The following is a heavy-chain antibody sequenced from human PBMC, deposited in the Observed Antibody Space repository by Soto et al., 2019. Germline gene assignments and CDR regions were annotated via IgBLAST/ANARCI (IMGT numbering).Heavy chain of an antibody. V-gene: IGHV1-46*01. CDR3: ARADYYGSSGYHLDY. CDR1: GYTFPNFY. CDR2: INPRGGSP. D-gene: IGHD3-22*01. J-gene: IGHJ4*02. Sequence: QVQVAQSGAEVKKPGASVKVSCKASGYTFPNFYIHLVRQAPGQGLEWMGIINPRGGSPTYAQKVLGRVTMTRDTSTSTVYMELSSLRSEDTAVYYCARADYYGSSGYHLDYWGQGTLFTVSS.